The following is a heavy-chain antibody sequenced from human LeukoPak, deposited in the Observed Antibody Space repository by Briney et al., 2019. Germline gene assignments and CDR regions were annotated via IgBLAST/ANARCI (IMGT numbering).Heavy chain of an antibody. D-gene: IGHD3-22*01. Sequence: GGSLRLSCAASGFTFSSYAMHWVRQAPGKGLEWVAVISYDGSNKYYADSVKGRFTISRDNSKNTLYLQMNSLRAEDTAVYYCAREAHYYDSGMNFQHWGQGNLVTVSS. CDR1: GFTFSSYA. V-gene: IGHV3-30-3*01. CDR2: ISYDGSNK. CDR3: AREAHYYDSGMNFQH. J-gene: IGHJ1*01.